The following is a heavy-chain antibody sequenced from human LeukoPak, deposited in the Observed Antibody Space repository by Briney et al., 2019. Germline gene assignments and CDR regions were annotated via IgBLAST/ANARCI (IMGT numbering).Heavy chain of an antibody. CDR3: AKERGAPYYYYMDV. J-gene: IGHJ6*03. Sequence: GGSLRLSCAASGFTLSSYGMHWVRQAPGKGLEWVAVIRYDGSNKYYADSVKGRFTISRDNSKNTLYLQMNSLRAEDTAVYYCAKERGAPYYYYMDVWGKGTTVTVSS. CDR1: GFTLSSYG. CDR2: IRYDGSNK. D-gene: IGHD3-10*01. V-gene: IGHV3-30*02.